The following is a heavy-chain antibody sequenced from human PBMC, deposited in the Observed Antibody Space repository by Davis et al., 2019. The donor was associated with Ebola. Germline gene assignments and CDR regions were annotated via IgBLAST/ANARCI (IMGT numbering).Heavy chain of an antibody. D-gene: IGHD3-22*01. CDR1: GGSISSYY. CDR3: ARLSYYERSGYWVN. J-gene: IGHJ4*02. CDR2: ISYTGST. V-gene: IGHV4-59*08. Sequence: MPGGSLRLSCTVSGGSISSYYWSWIRQPPGKGLEWIGYISYTGSTNYNPSLKSRVTISVDTSKNHFSLKLSSVTAADTTVYYCARLSYYERSGYWVNWGQETLITVSS.